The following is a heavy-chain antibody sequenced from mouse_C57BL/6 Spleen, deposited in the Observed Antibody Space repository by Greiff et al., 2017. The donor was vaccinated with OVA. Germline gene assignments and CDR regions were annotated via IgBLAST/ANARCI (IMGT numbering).Heavy chain of an antibody. CDR2: IYPGDGDT. V-gene: IGHV1-80*01. D-gene: IGHD1-1*01. Sequence: QVQLQQSGAELVKPGASVKISCKASGYAFSSYWMNWVKQRPGKGLEWIGQIYPGDGDTNYNGKFKGKATLTADKSSSTAYMQLSSLTSEDSAVYFCARGVFYYYGSSPYWGQGTLVTVSA. CDR3: ARGVFYYYGSSPY. CDR1: GYAFSSYW. J-gene: IGHJ3*01.